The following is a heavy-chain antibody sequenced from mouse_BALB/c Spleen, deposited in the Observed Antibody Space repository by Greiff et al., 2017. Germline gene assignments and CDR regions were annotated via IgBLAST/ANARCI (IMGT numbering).Heavy chain of an antibody. V-gene: IGHV1-7*01. CDR3: ARFYYGNYWYFDV. CDR1: GYTFTSYW. Sequence: VQLQQSEAELAKPGASVKMSCKASGYTFTSYWMHWVKQRPGQGLEWIGYINPSTGYTEYNQKFKDKATLTADKSSSTAYMQLSSLTSEDSAVYYCARFYYGNYWYFDVWGAGTTVTVSA. J-gene: IGHJ1*01. CDR2: INPSTGYT. D-gene: IGHD2-1*01.